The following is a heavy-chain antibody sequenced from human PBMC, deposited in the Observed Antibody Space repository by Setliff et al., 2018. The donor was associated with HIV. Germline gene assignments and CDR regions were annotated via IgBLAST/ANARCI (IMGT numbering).Heavy chain of an antibody. CDR1: DDPINSFY. J-gene: IGHJ4*02. D-gene: IGHD6-19*01. CDR2: IYTSGST. Sequence: SETLSLTCTVSDDPINSFYWSWIRQPPGKGLEWIGYIYTSGSTNYNPSLEGRVTLSVDTSKNQFSLRLSSVTAADTAVYYCARLSDISSGWYGSFDFWGQGTLVTVSS. V-gene: IGHV4-4*09. CDR3: ARLSDISSGWYGSFDF.